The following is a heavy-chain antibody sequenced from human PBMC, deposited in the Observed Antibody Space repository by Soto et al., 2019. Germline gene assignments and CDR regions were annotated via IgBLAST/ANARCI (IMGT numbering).Heavy chain of an antibody. CDR1: GYTFTSYG. V-gene: IGHV1-18*01. CDR2: ISAYNGNT. Sequence: ASVKVSCKASGYTFTSYGISWVRQAPGKGFEWMGWISAYNGNTNYAQKLQGRVTMTTDTSTSTAYMELRSLRSDDTAVYYCARVSYDILTGHNWFDPLGQGTLVTVSS. CDR3: ARVSYDILTGHNWFDP. J-gene: IGHJ5*02. D-gene: IGHD3-9*01.